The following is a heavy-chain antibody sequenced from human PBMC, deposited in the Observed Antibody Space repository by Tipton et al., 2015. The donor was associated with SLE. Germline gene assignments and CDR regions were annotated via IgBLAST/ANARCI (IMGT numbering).Heavy chain of an antibody. CDR3: AKRAPDSGSYGY. V-gene: IGHV3-30*02. Sequence: SLRLSCAASGFTFSSYDMHWVRQAPGKGLEWVAFIRHDGSNKYYADSVKGRFTISRDNSKNTLYLQMNSLRAEDTAVYYCAKRAPDSGSYGYWGQGTLVTVSS. CDR2: IRHDGSNK. D-gene: IGHD1-26*01. CDR1: GFTFSSYD. J-gene: IGHJ4*02.